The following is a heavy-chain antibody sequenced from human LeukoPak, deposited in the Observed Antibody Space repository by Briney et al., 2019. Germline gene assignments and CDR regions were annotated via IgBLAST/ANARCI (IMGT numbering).Heavy chain of an antibody. CDR1: GYSFASYW. V-gene: IGHV5-51*01. Sequence: GESLKISCKGSGYSFASYWIGWVRQMPGKGLEWMGVVYPGDSDTRYSPSFQGQVTISADKSICTAYLQWSSLKASDTAMYYCARGHLYDYSSTSYYFDYWGQGTLVTVSS. D-gene: IGHD6-13*01. CDR3: ARGHLYDYSSTSYYFDY. J-gene: IGHJ4*02. CDR2: VYPGDSDT.